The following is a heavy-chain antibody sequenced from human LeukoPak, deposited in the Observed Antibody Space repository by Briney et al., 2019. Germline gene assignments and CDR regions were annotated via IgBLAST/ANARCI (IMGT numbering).Heavy chain of an antibody. D-gene: IGHD4/OR15-4a*01. CDR1: GYTFTGYY. CDR3: ARGDFGNNRFDP. Sequence: GASVKLCLTPSGYTFTGYYMHWVRQAPGQGLEWMGWINPNSGGTNYAQKFQGSVTMTRDTSISTAYMELSRLTSDDTAVYYCARGDFGNNRFDPWGQGTLVTVSS. CDR2: INPNSGGT. V-gene: IGHV1-2*02. J-gene: IGHJ5*02.